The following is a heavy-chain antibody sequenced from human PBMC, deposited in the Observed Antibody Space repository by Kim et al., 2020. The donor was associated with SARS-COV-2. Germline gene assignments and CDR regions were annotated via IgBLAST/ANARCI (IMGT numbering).Heavy chain of an antibody. J-gene: IGHJ5*02. D-gene: IGHD3-3*01. CDR3: ARGGRFEHKADFWSGYSFPMGP. Sequence: GGSLRLSCAASGFTVSSNYMSWVRQAPGKGLEWVSVIYSGGSTYYADSVKGRFTISRDNSKNTLYLQMNSLRAEDTAVYYCARGGRFEHKADFWSGYSFPMGPWGQGTLVTVSS. CDR2: IYSGGST. CDR1: GFTVSSNY. V-gene: IGHV3-53*01.